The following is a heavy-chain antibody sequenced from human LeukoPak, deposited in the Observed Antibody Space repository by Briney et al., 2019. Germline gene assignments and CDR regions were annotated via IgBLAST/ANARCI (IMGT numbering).Heavy chain of an antibody. J-gene: IGHJ4*02. Sequence: GGTLRLSCAVSGFTFSSYGLSWVRQAPGRGLEWVANIRQDGKDEYYVDSVRGRFTISRDNAKNSLYLQMNSLRVEDTAVYYCASLDCARPCGYWGQGTMVTVSS. V-gene: IGHV3-7*01. CDR3: ASLDCARPCGY. CDR2: IRQDGKDE. CDR1: GFTFSSYG. D-gene: IGHD6-6*01.